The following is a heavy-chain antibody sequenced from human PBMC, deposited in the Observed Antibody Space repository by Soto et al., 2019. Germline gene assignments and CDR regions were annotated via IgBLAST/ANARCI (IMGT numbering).Heavy chain of an antibody. CDR3: AHTYYDFWSGYNWFDP. CDR2: IYWNDDK. J-gene: IGHJ5*02. Sequence: SGPTLVNPTQTLTLTCTFSGFSLSTSGVGVGWIRQPPGKALEWLALIYWNDDKRYSPPLKSRLTITKDTSKNQVVLTMTNMDPVDTATYYCAHTYYDFWSGYNWFDPWGQGTLVTVSS. D-gene: IGHD3-3*01. V-gene: IGHV2-5*01. CDR1: GFSLSTSGVG.